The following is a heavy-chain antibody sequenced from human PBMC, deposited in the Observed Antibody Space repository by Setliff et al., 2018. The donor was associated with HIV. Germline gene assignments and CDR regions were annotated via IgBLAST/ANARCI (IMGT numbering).Heavy chain of an antibody. D-gene: IGHD3-9*01. CDR3: ARVATGPESFDI. CDR1: GDSISSGSHY. J-gene: IGHJ3*02. V-gene: IGHV4-61*09. Sequence: SETLSLTCTVSGDSISSGSHYWSWIRQPAGKGLEWIGHIYTGGNANYNPSLKSRVTISVDTSKNQFSLKLSSVTAADTAVYYCARVATGPESFDIWGQGTMVTVSS. CDR2: IYTGGNA.